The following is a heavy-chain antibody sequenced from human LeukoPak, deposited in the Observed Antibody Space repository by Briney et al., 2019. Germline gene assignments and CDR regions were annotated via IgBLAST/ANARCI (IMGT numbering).Heavy chain of an antibody. D-gene: IGHD6-25*01. CDR2: ISTGGSTI. J-gene: IGHJ4*02. V-gene: IGHV3-48*01. CDR3: APPTSSGGVPFAN. CDR1: GFNFYSFT. Sequence: GGSLRLSCVASGFNFYSFTMNWVRQAPGKGLEWVSYISTGGSTIYYRDSVRGRFTISRDNAKNTLYLQMNNLTAEDTAVYYCAPPTSSGGVPFANWGQETLVPSPQ.